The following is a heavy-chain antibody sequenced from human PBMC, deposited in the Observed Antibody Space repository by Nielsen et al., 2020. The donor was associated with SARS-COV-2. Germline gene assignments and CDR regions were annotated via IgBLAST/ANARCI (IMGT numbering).Heavy chain of an antibody. CDR3: ARELNVGMAIIGAFDI. CDR2: INPYSSGT. Sequence: ASVKVSCKASGYTFTDYYIHWVRQAPGQGLEWMGRINPYSSGTNYAQKFQGRVTMTWATSISTAYIELSRLRSDDTAVYYCARELNVGMAIIGAFDIWGQGTMVTVSS. D-gene: IGHD5-24*01. J-gene: IGHJ3*02. V-gene: IGHV1-2*02. CDR1: GYTFTDYY.